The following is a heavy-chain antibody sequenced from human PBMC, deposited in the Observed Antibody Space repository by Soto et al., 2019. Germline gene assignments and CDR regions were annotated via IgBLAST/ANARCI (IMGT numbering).Heavy chain of an antibody. J-gene: IGHJ6*02. CDR2: INPKSGGT. V-gene: IGHV1-2*04. CDR3: ASSLSKSSSWYPSDGMDV. Sequence: XSVKVTCWASAYISIGYYTHWVRHAPRQGLEWMGWINPKSGGTNYAQMFQGWVTMTRDTSISTAYMELSRLRSDDTAVYYCASSLSKSSSWYPSDGMDVWGQGTTVTVSS. D-gene: IGHD6-13*01. CDR1: AYISIGYY.